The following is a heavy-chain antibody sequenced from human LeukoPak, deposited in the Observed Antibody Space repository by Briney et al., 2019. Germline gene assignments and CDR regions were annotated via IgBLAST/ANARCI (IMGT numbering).Heavy chain of an antibody. CDR3: ARVVGYSYGYPDY. CDR2: INPDSGDT. V-gene: IGHV1-2*02. CDR1: GYSLTGYY. Sequence: ASVKVSCKASGYSLTGYYMHWVRQAPGQGLEWMGWINPDSGDTNYAQKFQGRVTLTRDTSISTAYMELSRLRSDDTAVYYCARVVGYSYGYPDYWGQGTLVTVSS. D-gene: IGHD5-18*01. J-gene: IGHJ4*02.